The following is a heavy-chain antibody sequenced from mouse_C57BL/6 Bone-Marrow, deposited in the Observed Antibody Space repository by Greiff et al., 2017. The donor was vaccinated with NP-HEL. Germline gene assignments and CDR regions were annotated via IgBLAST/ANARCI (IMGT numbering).Heavy chain of an antibody. D-gene: IGHD2-1*01. CDR1: GYTFTNYW. CDR2: IYPGGGYT. CDR3: ARGGYGNYYFDY. V-gene: IGHV1-63*01. Sequence: VQLQQSGAELVRPGTSVKMSCKASGYTFTNYWIGWAKQRPGYGLEWIGDIYPGGGYTNYNEKFKGKATLTADKSSSTAYMQFSSLTSEDSAIYYCARGGYGNYYFDYWGQGTTLTVSS. J-gene: IGHJ2*01.